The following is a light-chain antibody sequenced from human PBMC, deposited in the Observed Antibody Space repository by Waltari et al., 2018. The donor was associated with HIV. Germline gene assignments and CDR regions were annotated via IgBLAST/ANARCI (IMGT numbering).Light chain of an antibody. V-gene: IGKV1-12*01. CDR3: QQAYSLPRT. J-gene: IGKJ2*01. Sequence: DIQITQSPSSVSASVGESVTITCRASLHIATYLAWYQQKPGKAPNLLIYAASILQSGVPSRFSGSVSGTDFTLTISSLQPEDFATYYCQQAYSLPRTFGQGTKVEMK. CDR2: AAS. CDR1: LHIATY.